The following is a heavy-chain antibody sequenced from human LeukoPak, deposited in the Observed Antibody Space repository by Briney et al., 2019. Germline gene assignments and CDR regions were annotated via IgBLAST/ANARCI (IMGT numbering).Heavy chain of an antibody. D-gene: IGHD3-10*01. CDR3: ARGRRFGELSPTYY. V-gene: IGHV1-2*02. J-gene: IGHJ4*02. CDR1: GYTFTGYY. CDR2: INPNSGGT. Sequence: GASVKVSCKASGYTFTGYYMHWVRQAPGQGLEWMGWINPNSGGTNYAQKFQGRVTMTRDTSISTAYMDLSRLRSDDTAVYYCARGRRFGELSPTYYWGQGTLVTVSS.